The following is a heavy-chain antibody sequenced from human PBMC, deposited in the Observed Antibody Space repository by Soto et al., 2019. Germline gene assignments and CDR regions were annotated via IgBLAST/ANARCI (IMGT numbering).Heavy chain of an antibody. Sequence: PGGSLRLSCTASGFTVSGNYMTWVRQAPGKGLEWVSLIYSSGTTYYAESVKGRFTISRDSAKNVLYLQMNSLKASDTAMYYCARFGHPQRKDYYGMAVWGQGTTVTVSS. D-gene: IGHD2-2*01. CDR3: ARFGHPQRKDYYGMAV. J-gene: IGHJ6*02. V-gene: IGHV3-53*01. CDR1: GFTVSGNY. CDR2: IYSSGTT.